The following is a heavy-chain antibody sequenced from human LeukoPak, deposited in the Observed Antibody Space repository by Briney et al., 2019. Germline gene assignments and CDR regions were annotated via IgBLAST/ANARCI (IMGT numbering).Heavy chain of an antibody. Sequence: ASVKVSCKVSGYTLTELSMHWVRQAPGKGLEWMGGFDPEDGGTIYAQKFQGRVTMTEDTSTDTAYMELSSLRSEDTAVYYCATEGEYYDTLTGYNYWYFDLWGRGTLVTVSS. CDR3: ATEGEYYDTLTGYNYWYFDL. CDR2: FDPEDGGT. D-gene: IGHD3-9*01. V-gene: IGHV1-24*01. J-gene: IGHJ2*01. CDR1: GYTLTELS.